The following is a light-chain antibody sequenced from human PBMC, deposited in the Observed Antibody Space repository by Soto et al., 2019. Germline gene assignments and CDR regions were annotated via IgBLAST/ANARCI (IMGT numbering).Light chain of an antibody. J-gene: IGLJ1*01. V-gene: IGLV1-44*01. Sequence: QAVVTQPPSASGTPGQRVTISCSTSSSNLGDNTVNWYQQVPGTAPKLLIYNYDQRPPGVPDRFSGSKSGTSASLAISGLQSEDEADYYCAAWDASLNGYVFGTGTKVTVL. CDR1: SSNLGDNT. CDR3: AAWDASLNGYV. CDR2: NYD.